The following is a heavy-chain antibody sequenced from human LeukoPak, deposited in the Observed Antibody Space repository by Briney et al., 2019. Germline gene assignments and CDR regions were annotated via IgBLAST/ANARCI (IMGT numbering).Heavy chain of an antibody. D-gene: IGHD5-24*01. CDR1: GYSFTSYW. J-gene: IGHJ4*02. V-gene: IGHV5-51*01. Sequence: GESLKISCKGSGYSFTSYWIGWVRQMPGKGLEWMGIIYPGDSDTRYSPSFQGQVTISADKSISTAYLQWRSLKASDTAMYYCARLPLRWLQIAYYFDYWGQGTLVTVSS. CDR3: ARLPLRWLQIAYYFDY. CDR2: IYPGDSDT.